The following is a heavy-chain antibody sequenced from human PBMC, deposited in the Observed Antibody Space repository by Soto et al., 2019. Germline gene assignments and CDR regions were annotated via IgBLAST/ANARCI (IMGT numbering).Heavy chain of an antibody. CDR3: ARIAASGRGPWFDP. CDR1: GYSISKSNW. CDR2: IKYSGST. J-gene: IGHJ5*02. D-gene: IGHD6-13*01. V-gene: IGHV4-28*01. Sequence: SETLSLTCAVPGYSISKSNWWGWIRQPPGKGLEWIGYIKYSGSTYYNPSLKSRLTMSVDTSMNQFSLKLSSVTAVDTAVYYCARIAASGRGPWFDPWGQGTLVTVS.